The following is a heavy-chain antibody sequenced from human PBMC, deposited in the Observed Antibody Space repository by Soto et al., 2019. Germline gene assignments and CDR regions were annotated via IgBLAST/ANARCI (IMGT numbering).Heavy chain of an antibody. J-gene: IGHJ4*02. D-gene: IGHD6-13*01. Sequence: QVQLQESGPGLVKPSQTLSLTCTVSGGSISSGGYYWSWIRQHPGKGLEWIGYIYYSGSTYYNPSLKSRVTISVDTSKNPFSLKLSSVPAADTAVYYCARDTFPAAGIDYWGQGTLVTVSS. CDR2: IYYSGST. CDR3: ARDTFPAAGIDY. V-gene: IGHV4-31*03. CDR1: GGSISSGGYY.